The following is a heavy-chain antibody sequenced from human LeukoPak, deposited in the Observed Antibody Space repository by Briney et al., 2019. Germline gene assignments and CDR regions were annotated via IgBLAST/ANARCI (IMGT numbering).Heavy chain of an antibody. CDR2: IYYSGST. CDR1: GGSISSSSYY. V-gene: IGHV4-39*07. Sequence: SETRSLTCTVSGGSISSSSYYWGWIRQPPGKGLEWIGSIYYSGSTYYNPSLKSRVTISVDTSKNQFSLKLSSVTAADTAVYYCARARIAVAGVWFDPWGQGTLVTVSS. J-gene: IGHJ5*02. CDR3: ARARIAVAGVWFDP. D-gene: IGHD6-19*01.